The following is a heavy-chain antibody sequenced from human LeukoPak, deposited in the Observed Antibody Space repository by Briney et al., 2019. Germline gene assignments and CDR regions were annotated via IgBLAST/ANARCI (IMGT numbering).Heavy chain of an antibody. CDR1: GFTFSSYG. V-gene: IGHV3-30*03. CDR3: ARDSTWNARTIYYYYYGMDV. CDR2: ISYDGSNK. J-gene: IGHJ6*02. D-gene: IGHD1-1*01. Sequence: GGSLRLSCAASGFTFSSYGMHWVRQAPGKGLEWVAVISYDGSNKYYADSVKGRFTISRDNSKNTLYLQMNSLRAEDTAVYYCARDSTWNARTIYYYYYGMDVWGQGTTVTVSS.